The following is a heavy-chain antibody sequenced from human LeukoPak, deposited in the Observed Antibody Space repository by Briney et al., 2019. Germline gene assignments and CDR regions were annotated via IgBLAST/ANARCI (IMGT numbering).Heavy chain of an antibody. CDR1: GFTFSSYW. CDR2: IKQDGSEK. D-gene: IGHD1-26*01. Sequence: GGSLRLSCAASGFTFSSYWMSWVRQAPGKGLEWVANIKQDGSEKYYVDSVKGRFTISRDNAKNSLYLQMNSLRAEDTAVYYCAKDQYSGSYSTFDYWGQGTLVTVSS. CDR3: AKDQYSGSYSTFDY. V-gene: IGHV3-7*03. J-gene: IGHJ4*02.